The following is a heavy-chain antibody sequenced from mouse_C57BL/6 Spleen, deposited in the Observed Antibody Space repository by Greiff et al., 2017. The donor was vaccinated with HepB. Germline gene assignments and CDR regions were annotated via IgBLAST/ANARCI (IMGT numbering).Heavy chain of an antibody. CDR1: GYSITSGYY. CDR2: ISYDGSN. V-gene: IGHV3-6*01. J-gene: IGHJ1*03. CDR3: ARDWIWYFDV. Sequence: EVKLQESGPGLVKPSQSLSLTCSVTGYSITSGYYWNWIRQFPGNKLEWMGYISYDGSNNYNPSLKNRISITRDTSKNQFFLKLNSVTTEDTATYYCARDWIWYFDVWGTGTTVTVSS.